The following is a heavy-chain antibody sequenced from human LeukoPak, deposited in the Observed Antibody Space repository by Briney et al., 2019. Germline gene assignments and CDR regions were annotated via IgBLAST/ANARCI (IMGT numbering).Heavy chain of an antibody. J-gene: IGHJ5*02. Sequence: SETLSLTCTVSGYSISSGYYWGWIRQPPGKGLEWIGSIYHSGSTYYNPSLKSRVTISVDTSKNQFSLKLSSVTAGDTAIYYCAREEAIVTFGIGRSAHNWFDPWGQGTLVTVSS. D-gene: IGHD2-15*01. V-gene: IGHV4-38-2*02. CDR2: IYHSGST. CDR3: AREEAIVTFGIGRSAHNWFDP. CDR1: GYSISSGYY.